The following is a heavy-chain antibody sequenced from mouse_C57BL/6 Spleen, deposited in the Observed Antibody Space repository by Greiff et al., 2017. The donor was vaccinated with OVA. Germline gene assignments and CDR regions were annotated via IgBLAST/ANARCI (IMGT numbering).Heavy chain of an antibody. Sequence: VQLQQPGAELVKPGASVKLSCKASGYTFTSYWMHWVKQRPGQGLEWIGMIHPNSGSTNYNEKFKSKATLTVDKSSSTAYMQLSSLTSEDSAVYYGARNYDYDGYAMDYWGQGTSVTVSS. CDR2: IHPNSGST. J-gene: IGHJ4*01. CDR1: GYTFTSYW. D-gene: IGHD2-4*01. CDR3: ARNYDYDGYAMDY. V-gene: IGHV1-64*01.